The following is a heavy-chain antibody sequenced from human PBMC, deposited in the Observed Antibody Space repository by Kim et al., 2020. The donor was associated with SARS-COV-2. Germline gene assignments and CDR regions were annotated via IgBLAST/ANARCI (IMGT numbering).Heavy chain of an antibody. Sequence: YVVDSVKGRFTPSRDTAKNSLSLQMNSLRDDDTAVYHCARIGYSSSSFDYWGQGTLVTVTS. J-gene: IGHJ4*02. D-gene: IGHD6-6*01. V-gene: IGHV3-7*01. CDR3: ARIGYSSSSFDY.